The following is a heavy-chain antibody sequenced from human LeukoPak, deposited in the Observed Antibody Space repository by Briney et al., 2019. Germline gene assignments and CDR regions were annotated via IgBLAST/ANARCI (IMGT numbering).Heavy chain of an antibody. CDR3: AKTYSSSRAHYYYYYYMDV. Sequence: GGSLRLSCAASGLTFSNYGMHWVRQAPGKGLEWVSANSGSGGSTFYADSVQGRFTISRDNSKNTLYLQMNSLRAEDTAVYYCAKTYSSSRAHYYYYYYMDVWGKGTTVTISS. J-gene: IGHJ6*03. CDR1: GLTFSNYG. V-gene: IGHV3-23*01. CDR2: NSGSGGST. D-gene: IGHD6-13*01.